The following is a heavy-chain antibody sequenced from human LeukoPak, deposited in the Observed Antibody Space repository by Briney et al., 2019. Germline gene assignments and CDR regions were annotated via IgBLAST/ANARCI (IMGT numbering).Heavy chain of an antibody. Sequence: GESLKISCKTSGFAFTAYWIVWVRQVPGKGLECVGGIAPGDPATRYSPSFQGQVTMSADKSLTTAYLQWDSLKASDTAIYYCALRNGYGSAWPYADWLDPWSQGSLVTVSA. CDR2: IAPGDPAT. V-gene: IGHV5-51*01. J-gene: IGHJ5*02. CDR1: GFAFTAYW. D-gene: IGHD3-10*01. CDR3: ALRNGYGSAWPYADWLDP.